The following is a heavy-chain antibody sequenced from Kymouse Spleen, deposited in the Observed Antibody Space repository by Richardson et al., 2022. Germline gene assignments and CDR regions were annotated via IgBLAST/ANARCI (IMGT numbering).Heavy chain of an antibody. CDR2: IYYSGST. CDR3: ARHLGYCTNGVCGALFDY. V-gene: IGHV4-39*01. Sequence: QLQLQESGPGLVKPSETLSLTCTVSGGSISSSSYYWGWIRQPPGKGLEWIGSIYYSGSTYYNPSLKSRVTISVDTSKNQFSLKLSSVTAADTAVYYCARHLGYCTNGVCGALFDYWGQGTLVTVSS. J-gene: IGHJ4*02. CDR1: GGSISSSSYY. D-gene: IGHD2-8*01.